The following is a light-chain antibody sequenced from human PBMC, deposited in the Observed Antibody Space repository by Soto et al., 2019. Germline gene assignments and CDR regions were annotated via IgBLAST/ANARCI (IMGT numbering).Light chain of an antibody. V-gene: IGKV4-1*01. CDR2: GGS. Sequence: DIVMTQSPDSLAVSLGERATINCKSSHSVLYSSNNKNYLAWYQQKPGQAPRLLIYGGSSRATGIPDRFSGSGSGTDFTLTISRLEPEDFAVYYCQHFGGTTFTFGQGTRLEIK. J-gene: IGKJ5*01. CDR1: HSVLYSSNNKNY. CDR3: QHFGGTTFT.